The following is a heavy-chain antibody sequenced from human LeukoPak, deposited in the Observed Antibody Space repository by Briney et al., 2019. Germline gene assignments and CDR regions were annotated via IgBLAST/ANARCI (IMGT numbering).Heavy chain of an antibody. CDR3: AKPGYSTGLYYFDY. D-gene: IGHD6-19*01. Sequence: GRSLRLSCAASGFTFSSYAMHWVRQAPGKGLEWVASIQQGGSHKYNVDSVKGRFTISRDNAKNSLYLQMNSLRAEDTAIYYCAKPGYSTGLYYFDYWGQGTLVTVSS. CDR1: GFTFSSYA. CDR2: IQQGGSHK. V-gene: IGHV3-7*01. J-gene: IGHJ4*02.